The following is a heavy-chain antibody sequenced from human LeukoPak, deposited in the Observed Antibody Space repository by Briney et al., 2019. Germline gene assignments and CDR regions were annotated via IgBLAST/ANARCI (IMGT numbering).Heavy chain of an antibody. CDR2: ISVSGGST. CDR3: AKDGTHGYSNYDFDY. Sequence: GGSLRLSCAASGFTFSSYAMSWVRQAPGKGLGWVSPISVSGGSTYYADSVKGRFTISRDNSKNTLYLQMNSLRAEDTAVYYCAKDGTHGYSNYDFDYWGQGTLVTVSS. V-gene: IGHV3-23*01. D-gene: IGHD4-11*01. J-gene: IGHJ4*02. CDR1: GFTFSSYA.